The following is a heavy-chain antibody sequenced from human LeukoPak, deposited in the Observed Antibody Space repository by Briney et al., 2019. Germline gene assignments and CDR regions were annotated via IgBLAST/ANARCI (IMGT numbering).Heavy chain of an antibody. CDR1: GFTFDDYA. J-gene: IGHJ6*03. CDR3: ARAIAAAGTLFYYYYYMDV. Sequence: GGSLRLSCAASGFTFDDYAMHWVRQAPGKGLEWVSGISWNSGSIGYADSVKGRFTISRDNAKNSLYLQMNSLRAEDTALYYCARAIAAAGTLFYYYYYMDVWGKGTTVTVSS. D-gene: IGHD6-13*01. V-gene: IGHV3-9*01. CDR2: ISWNSGSI.